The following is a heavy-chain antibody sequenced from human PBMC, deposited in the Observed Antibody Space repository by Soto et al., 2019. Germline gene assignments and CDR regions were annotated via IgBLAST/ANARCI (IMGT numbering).Heavy chain of an antibody. V-gene: IGHV3-66*01. D-gene: IGHD5-12*01. CDR3: ARAGRDGYNPPFDY. J-gene: IGHJ4*02. Sequence: EVQLVESGGGLVQPGGSLRLSCAASGFTVSSNYMSWVRQAPGKGLEWVSVIYSGGSTYYADSVKGRFTISRDNSKNTLYLQMNSLRAEDTDVYYCARAGRDGYNPPFDYWGQGTLVTVSS. CDR1: GFTVSSNY. CDR2: IYSGGST.